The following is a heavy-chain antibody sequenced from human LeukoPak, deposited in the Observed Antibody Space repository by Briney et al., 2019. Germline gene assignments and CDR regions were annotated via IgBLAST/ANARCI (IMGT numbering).Heavy chain of an antibody. D-gene: IGHD2-15*01. Sequence: GGSLRLSCAASGFTFSNYDMHWVRQPTGKGLEWVSAIGLGSDTYYSGSVKGRFTISRENAKNSVYLQMNSLRAGDTAVYYCARGDSSAGWDWGQGTLVTVSS. J-gene: IGHJ4*02. CDR2: IGLGSDT. CDR1: GFTFSNYD. V-gene: IGHV3-13*01. CDR3: ARGDSSAGWD.